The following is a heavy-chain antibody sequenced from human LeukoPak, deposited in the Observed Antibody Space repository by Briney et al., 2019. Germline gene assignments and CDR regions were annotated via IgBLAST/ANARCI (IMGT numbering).Heavy chain of an antibody. V-gene: IGHV4-4*07. Sequence: SETLSLTCTVSGGSISSYYWSWIRQPAGKGLEWIGRIYTSGSTNYNPSLKSRVTMSVDMSKNQFSLKLSSVTAADTAVYYCARTIAVVKARNNWFDPWGQGTLVTVSS. CDR2: IYTSGST. CDR3: ARTIAVVKARNNWFDP. J-gene: IGHJ5*02. D-gene: IGHD6-19*01. CDR1: GGSISSYY.